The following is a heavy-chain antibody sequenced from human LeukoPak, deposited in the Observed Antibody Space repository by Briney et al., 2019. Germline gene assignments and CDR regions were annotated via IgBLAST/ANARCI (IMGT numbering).Heavy chain of an antibody. CDR1: GFTFASYA. CDR3: ARGRDSGSFIIDY. Sequence: GGSLRLSCAGSGFTFASYAVHWVRQAPGKRLEWVAFISSDGTTDHYRDSGKGRFTLCRDNHKNTVSLQMNSLGTEDTAVYCCARGRDSGSFIIDYWGQGTLVTVSS. J-gene: IGHJ4*02. V-gene: IGHV3-30-3*01. D-gene: IGHD3-10*01. CDR2: ISSDGTTD.